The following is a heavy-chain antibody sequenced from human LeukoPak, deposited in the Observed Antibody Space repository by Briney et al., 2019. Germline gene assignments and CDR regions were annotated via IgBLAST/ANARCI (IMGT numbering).Heavy chain of an antibody. CDR3: ARDLGVITNY. D-gene: IGHD2-21*01. V-gene: IGHV1-2*02. CDR1: GYTFTDYY. Sequence: ASVKVSCKAYGYTFTDYYLHWVRRAPGQGLEWMGWINPNSGATSYAQKFQGRVTMTRDTSISTAYMELSRLRSDDTAVYYCARDLGVITNYWGQGTLSPSPQ. CDR2: INPNSGAT. J-gene: IGHJ4*02.